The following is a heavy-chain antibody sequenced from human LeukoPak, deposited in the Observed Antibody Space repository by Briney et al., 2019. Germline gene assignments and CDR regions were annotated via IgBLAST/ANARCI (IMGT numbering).Heavy chain of an antibody. CDR2: ISPRGGGT. Sequence: GGSLRLSCAASGFTFSNHGMNWVRQAPGKGLEWLSGISPRGGGTYYADSVKGRFTISRDDSKNTLSLQMNSLRVEDTAVYYCARDLAWGALDYWGQGTLVTVSS. J-gene: IGHJ4*02. D-gene: IGHD7-27*01. CDR3: ARDLAWGALDY. V-gene: IGHV3-23*01. CDR1: GFTFSNHG.